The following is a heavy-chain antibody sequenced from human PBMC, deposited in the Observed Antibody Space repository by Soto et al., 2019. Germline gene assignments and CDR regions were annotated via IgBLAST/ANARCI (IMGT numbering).Heavy chain of an antibody. CDR2: IRSKANSYAT. CDR3: TSTPSYDYVWGSYRS. V-gene: IGHV3-73*01. Sequence: HPGGSLRLSCAASGFTFSGSAMHWVRQASGKGLEWVGRIRSKANSYATAYAASVKGRFTISRDDSKNTAYLQMNSLKTEDTAVYYCTSTPSYDYVWGSYRSWGQGTLVTVSS. CDR1: GFTFSGSA. D-gene: IGHD3-16*02. J-gene: IGHJ5*02.